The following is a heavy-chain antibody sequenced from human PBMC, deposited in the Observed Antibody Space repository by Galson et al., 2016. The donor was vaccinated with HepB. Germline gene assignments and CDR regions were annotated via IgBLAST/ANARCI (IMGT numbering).Heavy chain of an antibody. V-gene: IGHV3-49*03. Sequence: SLRLSCAASGFIFGDYAMSWFRQAPGKGLEWVSFIRSKAYGGTTKYAASVEGRFTISRDDSKSIAYLQMNSLKTEDTAVYYCTRERAFHCSSSSCSPYYGMDVWGQGTTVTVSS. J-gene: IGHJ6*02. CDR2: IRSKAYGGTT. CDR1: GFIFGDYA. D-gene: IGHD2-15*01. CDR3: TRERAFHCSSSSCSPYYGMDV.